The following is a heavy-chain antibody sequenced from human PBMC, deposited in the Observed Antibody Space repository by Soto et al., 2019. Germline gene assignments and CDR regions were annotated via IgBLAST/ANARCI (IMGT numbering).Heavy chain of an antibody. J-gene: IGHJ5*02. D-gene: IGHD2-8*01. CDR3: ARAGPGFCTNGVCWFDP. V-gene: IGHV4-59*12. CDR1: GGSISSYY. Sequence: SETLSLTCTVSGGSISSYYWSWIRQPPGKGLEWIGYIYYSVSTNYSPSLKSRVTISIDRSKNQFSLNLSSVTAADTAVYYCARAGPGFCTNGVCWFDPWGQGTLLTVSS. CDR2: IYYSVST.